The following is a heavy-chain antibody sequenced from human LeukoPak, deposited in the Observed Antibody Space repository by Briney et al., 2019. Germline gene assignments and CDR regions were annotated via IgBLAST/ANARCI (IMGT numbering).Heavy chain of an antibody. CDR1: GYIFTGYY. J-gene: IGHJ4*02. V-gene: IGHV1-2*02. Sequence: GASVTVSCKTSGYIFTGYYIHWVRQAPGQGLEWMGWINPNTGGTNYGQNFQGRVTITRDTSISTAYMELSRLTSDDTAVYYCARDIVTTITGEYWGQGTLVTVSP. CDR2: INPNTGGT. D-gene: IGHD5-12*01. CDR3: ARDIVTTITGEY.